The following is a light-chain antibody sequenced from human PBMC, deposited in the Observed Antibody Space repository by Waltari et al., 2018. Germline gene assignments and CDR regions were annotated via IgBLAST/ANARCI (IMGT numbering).Light chain of an antibody. J-gene: IGKJ4*01. Sequence: EIVLTQSPGTLSLSPGERATLSCRASQSVSSGYLAWYQQKPGQAPRLLIYAASSRATGIPDRFSGSGSGTDFTLTISRLEPEDFAVYYCQQYGISPLTFGGGTKVEIK. CDR3: QQYGISPLT. V-gene: IGKV3-20*01. CDR2: AAS. CDR1: QSVSSGY.